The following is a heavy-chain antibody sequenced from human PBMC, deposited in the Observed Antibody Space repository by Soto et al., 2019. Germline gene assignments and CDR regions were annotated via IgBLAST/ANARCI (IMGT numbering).Heavy chain of an antibody. CDR2: INDSGNI. CDR1: GGSFSGYQ. V-gene: IGHV4-34*01. J-gene: IGHJ6*03. D-gene: IGHD3-10*01. Sequence: QVQLQQWGAGLLKPSETLSLTCAVYGGSFSGYQWTWIRHTPGKGLEWIGEINDSGNINYNPSLKSRVTILVDTAKKQIALKLSSVTAADTAVYYCARGLILWFGGFSRRGGYYYYMDVWGKGTAVTVSS. CDR3: ARGLILWFGGFSRRGGYYYYMDV.